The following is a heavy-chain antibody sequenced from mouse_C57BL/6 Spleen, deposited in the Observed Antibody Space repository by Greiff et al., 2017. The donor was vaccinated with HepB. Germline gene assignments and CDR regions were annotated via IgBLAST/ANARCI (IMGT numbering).Heavy chain of an antibody. J-gene: IGHJ4*01. D-gene: IGHD1-1*01. CDR3: ARSITTVVAIDYAMDY. V-gene: IGHV1-82*01. CDR1: GYAFSSSW. Sequence: VKVVESGPELVKPGASVKISCKASGYAFSSSWMNWVKQRPGKGLEWIGRIYPGDGDTNYNGKFKGKATLTADKSSSTAYMQLSSLTSEDSAVYFCARSITTVVAIDYAMDYWGQGTSVTVSS. CDR2: IYPGDGDT.